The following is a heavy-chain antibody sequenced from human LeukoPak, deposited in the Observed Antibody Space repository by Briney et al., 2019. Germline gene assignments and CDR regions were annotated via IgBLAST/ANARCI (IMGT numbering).Heavy chain of an antibody. V-gene: IGHV4-59*01. D-gene: IGHD4-17*01. CDR2: ISYIGSA. Sequence: SETLSLTCTVSGGSISDYSCTWLRQPPGKGREWIGNISYIGSANYSPSLKSRVTISIDTSKSQFSLKLSSVTAADTAVYYCATGDDYGDSRGAFDIWGQGTMVTVSS. CDR1: GGSISDYS. CDR3: ATGDDYGDSRGAFDI. J-gene: IGHJ3*02.